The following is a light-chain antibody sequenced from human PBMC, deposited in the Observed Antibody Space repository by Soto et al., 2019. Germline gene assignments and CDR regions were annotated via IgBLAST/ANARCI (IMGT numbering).Light chain of an antibody. V-gene: IGKV3D-15*01. J-gene: IGKJ2*01. Sequence: EVVLTQSPATLSLSPGETATLSCRASRSVDSHLAWYQHKPGQAPRLLIYGASGRATGIPDRFSGSGSGTEFTLTISSLQSGDLAVYYCQQYSSWYTFGQGTKLEIK. CDR3: QQYSSWYT. CDR2: GAS. CDR1: RSVDSH.